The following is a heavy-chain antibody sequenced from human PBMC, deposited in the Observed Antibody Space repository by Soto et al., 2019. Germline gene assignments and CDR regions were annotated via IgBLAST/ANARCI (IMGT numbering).Heavy chain of an antibody. J-gene: IGHJ4*02. Sequence: ASVKVSCKASGYTFTSYGISWVRQAPGQGLEWMGWISAYNGNTNYAQKLQGRVTMTPDTSTSTAYMVLRSLRSDETAVYYCASSTRFLEWLSVYYFDYWGQGTLVTVSS. CDR1: GYTFTSYG. V-gene: IGHV1-18*01. CDR3: ASSTRFLEWLSVYYFDY. CDR2: ISAYNGNT. D-gene: IGHD3-3*01.